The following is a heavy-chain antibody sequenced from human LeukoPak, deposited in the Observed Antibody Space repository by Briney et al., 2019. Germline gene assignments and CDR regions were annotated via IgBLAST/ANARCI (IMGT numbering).Heavy chain of an antibody. D-gene: IGHD3-22*01. CDR3: AMSYYDSSGMYYFDY. V-gene: IGHV1-69*13. CDR2: IIPIFGTA. CDR1: GGTFSSYA. J-gene: IGHJ4*02. Sequence: ASVKVSCKASGGTFSSYAISWLRQAPGQGLEWMGGIIPIFGTANYAQKFQGRVTITADESTSTAYMELSSLRSEDTAVYYCAMSYYDSSGMYYFDYWGQGTLVTVSS.